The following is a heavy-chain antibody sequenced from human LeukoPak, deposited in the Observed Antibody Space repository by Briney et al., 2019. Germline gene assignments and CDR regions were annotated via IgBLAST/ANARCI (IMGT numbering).Heavy chain of an antibody. D-gene: IGHD6-19*01. Sequence: GGSLRLSCAGSGFIFSNYWMTWVRQAPGKGLEWVANIKQDGSEKNYVDSVKGRFTISRDNAKNSLYLQMNSLRAEDTAVYYCAGPPQAGPFDYWGQGTPVTVSS. CDR3: AGPPQAGPFDY. CDR2: IKQDGSEK. V-gene: IGHV3-7*01. J-gene: IGHJ4*02. CDR1: GFIFSNYW.